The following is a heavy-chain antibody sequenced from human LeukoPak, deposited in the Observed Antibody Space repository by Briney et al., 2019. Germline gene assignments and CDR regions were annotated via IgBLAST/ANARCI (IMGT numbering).Heavy chain of an antibody. CDR2: IIPIFGTA. J-gene: IGHJ6*03. Sequence: GASVKVXXXASGGTFSSYAISWVRQAPGQGLEXMGGIIPIFGTANYAQKFQGRVTITTDESTSTAYMELSSLRSEDTAVYYCASAERFWSGYYRNHYYYMDVWGKGTTVTVSS. D-gene: IGHD3-3*01. CDR3: ASAERFWSGYYRNHYYYMDV. V-gene: IGHV1-69*05. CDR1: GGTFSSYA.